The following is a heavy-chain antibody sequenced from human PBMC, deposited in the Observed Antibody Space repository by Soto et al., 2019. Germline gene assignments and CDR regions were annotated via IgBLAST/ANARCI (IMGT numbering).Heavy chain of an antibody. CDR1: GFTFSNYA. J-gene: IGHJ4*02. CDR2: ISYDGSNK. V-gene: IGHV3-30-3*01. CDR3: ARDRFSGSYLPGRLLDF. D-gene: IGHD1-26*01. Sequence: QVQLVESGGGVVQPGRSLRLSCAASGFTFSNYAMHWVRQAPGKGLEWVAVISYDGSNKYYADSVKGRFTISRDNSKNTLYQQMNSLSAEDTAVYYCARDRFSGSYLPGRLLDFWGQGTLVTVSS.